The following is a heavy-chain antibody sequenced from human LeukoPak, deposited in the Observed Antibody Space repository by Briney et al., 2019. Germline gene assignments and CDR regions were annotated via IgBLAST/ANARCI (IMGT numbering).Heavy chain of an antibody. CDR3: ARDQRPDCSGGSCYPFFDY. J-gene: IGHJ4*02. Sequence: GASVKVSCKASGGAFSSYAIGWVRQAPGQGLEWMGGIIPIFGTANYAQKFQGRVTITADESTSTAYMELSSLRSEDTAVYYCARDQRPDCSGGSCYPFFDYWGQGTLVTVSS. D-gene: IGHD2-15*01. V-gene: IGHV1-69*13. CDR2: IIPIFGTA. CDR1: GGAFSSYA.